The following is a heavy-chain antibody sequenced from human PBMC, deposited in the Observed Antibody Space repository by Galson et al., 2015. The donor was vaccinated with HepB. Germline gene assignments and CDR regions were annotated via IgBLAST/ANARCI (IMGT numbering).Heavy chain of an antibody. D-gene: IGHD2-21*01. CDR2: ISAYNGNT. CDR1: GYTFTSYG. CDR3: ASLAYCGGDCYSFAFDI. Sequence: SVKVSCKASGYTFTSYGISWVRQAPGQGLEWMGWISAYNGNTNYAQKPQGRVTMTTDTSTSTAYMELRSLRSDDTAVYYCASLAYCGGDCYSFAFDIWGQGTMVTVSS. J-gene: IGHJ3*02. V-gene: IGHV1-18*04.